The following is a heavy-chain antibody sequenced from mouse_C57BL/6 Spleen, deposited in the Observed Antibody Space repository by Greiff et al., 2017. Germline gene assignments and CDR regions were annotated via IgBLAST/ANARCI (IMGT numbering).Heavy chain of an antibody. CDR1: GFSLTGYG. CDR2: LWSGGSR. J-gene: IGHJ4*01. Sequence: VKLMESGPGLVQPSQSLSITCTVSGFSLTGYGVHWVPQSPGKGLEWLGVLWSGGSRDYNAAFISRLSISNDNSKSQVFFKMNSLRADDTAIYYCARRLWDRAMDYWGQGTSVTVSS. V-gene: IGHV2-2*01. CDR3: ARRLWDRAMDY. D-gene: IGHD3-3*01.